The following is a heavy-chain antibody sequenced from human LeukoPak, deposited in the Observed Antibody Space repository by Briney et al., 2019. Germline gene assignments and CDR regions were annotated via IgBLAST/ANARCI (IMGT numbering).Heavy chain of an antibody. J-gene: IGHJ3*02. V-gene: IGHV5-51*01. CDR1: GYSFTNYW. D-gene: IGHD3-10*01. CDR2: IYPGDSDA. Sequence: GESLKISCKGSGYSFTNYWIAWVRQMLGQGLEWMAIIYPGDSDARYSPSFQGQVTISVDKSISTTYLRWSSLKASDTDMYYCARRGWGFGEPKRDHDTFDIWGQGTMVTVSS. CDR3: ARRGWGFGEPKRDHDTFDI.